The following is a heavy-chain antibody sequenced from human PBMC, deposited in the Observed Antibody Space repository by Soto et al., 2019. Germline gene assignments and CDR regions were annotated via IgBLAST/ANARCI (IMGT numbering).Heavy chain of an antibody. CDR2: VNEYGTDS. V-gene: IGHV3-74*02. CDR3: ARVAVVTRGIDY. Sequence: VQLVESGGGVVQPGRSLRLSCAASGFTFSSYAMHWVRQAPGKGLEWVSRVNEYGTDSNYADSVKGRFTISRDNAKNTVYLQMNGLTAEDTAVYYCARVAVVTRGIDYWGQGTLVTVSS. J-gene: IGHJ4*02. D-gene: IGHD6-19*01. CDR1: GFTFSSYA.